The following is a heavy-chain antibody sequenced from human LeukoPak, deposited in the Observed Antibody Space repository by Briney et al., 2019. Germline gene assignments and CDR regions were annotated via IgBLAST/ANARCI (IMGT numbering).Heavy chain of an antibody. V-gene: IGHV3-30*18. CDR1: GFTFSTYG. Sequence: AWRSLRLSCAASGFTFSTYGMDWVRQAPGKGLEWVAVISNDGSNQDYVDFVKGRFTISRDNSKNTLYLQMNSLRAEDTAIYYCVKGNSGSYYGAFDIWGQGTMVTVSS. J-gene: IGHJ3*02. CDR2: ISNDGSNQ. CDR3: VKGNSGSYYGAFDI. D-gene: IGHD1-26*01.